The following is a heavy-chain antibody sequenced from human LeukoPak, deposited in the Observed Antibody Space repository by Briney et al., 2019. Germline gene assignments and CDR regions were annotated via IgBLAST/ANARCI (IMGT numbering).Heavy chain of an antibody. Sequence: SETLPLTCAVYGGSFSGYYWSWIRQPPGKGLEWIGEINHSGSTNYNPSLKSRVTISVDTSKNQFSLKLSSVTAADTAVYYCARGRLTLYYYYYYMDVWGKGTTVTVSS. D-gene: IGHD1-14*01. J-gene: IGHJ6*03. CDR2: INHSGST. V-gene: IGHV4-34*01. CDR3: ARGRLTLYYYYYYMDV. CDR1: GGSFSGYY.